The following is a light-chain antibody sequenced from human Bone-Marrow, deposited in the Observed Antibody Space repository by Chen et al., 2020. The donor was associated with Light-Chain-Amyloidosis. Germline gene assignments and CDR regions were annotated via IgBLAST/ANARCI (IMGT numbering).Light chain of an antibody. CDR3: QQYYSTPRT. J-gene: IGKJ1*01. CDR1: QSVLYSSNNKNY. CDR2: WAS. V-gene: IGKV4-1*01. Sequence: DIVMTQSPDSLAVSLGERATINCKSSQSVLYSSNNKNYLAWYQQKPGQPPKLLIYWASTRESGVPDRFSGSGSGTDFTLPISSLQAEDVAVYYGQQYYSTPRTYGQGTKVEIK.